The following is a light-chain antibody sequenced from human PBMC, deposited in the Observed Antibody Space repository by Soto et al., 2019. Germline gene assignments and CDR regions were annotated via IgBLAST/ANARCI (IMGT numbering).Light chain of an antibody. CDR1: SSDVGSYNR. Sequence: QSALTQPPSVSGSPGQSVAISCTGTSSDVGSYNRVSWYQQPPGAAPKLMIYEVSNRPSGVPDRFSGSKSGNTASLTSSGLQAEDEADYYCDSYTGSSTYVFGTGTKVTVL. CDR2: EVS. CDR3: DSYTGSSTYV. J-gene: IGLJ1*01. V-gene: IGLV2-18*02.